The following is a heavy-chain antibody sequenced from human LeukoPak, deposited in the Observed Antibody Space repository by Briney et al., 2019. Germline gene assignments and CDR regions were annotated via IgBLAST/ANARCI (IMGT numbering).Heavy chain of an antibody. CDR3: AGESSGWYFGAY. V-gene: IGHV1-69*01. CDR2: IIPIFGTA. J-gene: IGHJ4*02. Sequence: ASVKVSCKASGGTFSSYAISWVRQAPGQGLEWMGGIIPIFGTANYAQKFQGRVTITADESTSTAYMELSSLRSEDTAVYYCAGESSGWYFGAYWGQGTLVTVSS. D-gene: IGHD6-19*01. CDR1: GGTFSSYA.